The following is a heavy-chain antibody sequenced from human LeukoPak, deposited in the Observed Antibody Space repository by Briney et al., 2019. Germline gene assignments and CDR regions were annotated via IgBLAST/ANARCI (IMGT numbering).Heavy chain of an antibody. D-gene: IGHD3-10*01. V-gene: IGHV3-53*01. CDR2: IYSGGLT. CDR3: ARELTTMIRGVYYYYGMDV. Sequence: PGGSLRLSCAASEFTVSNNYMSWVRQAPGKGLEWASIIYSGGLTFYTDSVKGRFTISRDNSKNTLFLQMNSLRAEDTAVYYCARELTTMIRGVYYYYGMDVWGQGTTVTVSS. CDR1: EFTVSNNY. J-gene: IGHJ6*02.